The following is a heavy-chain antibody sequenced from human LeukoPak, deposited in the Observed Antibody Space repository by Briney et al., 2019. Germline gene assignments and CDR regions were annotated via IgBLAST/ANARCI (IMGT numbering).Heavy chain of an antibody. Sequence: GGSLRLSCVASGFTFSTTSMNWVRQAPGKGLVWVSRVNSDGSTTNYADSVKGRFTISRDNAENTLYMRMNSLRPEDTAVYYCARGYYSSSRIDYWGQGTLVTVSS. V-gene: IGHV3-74*01. CDR2: VNSDGSTT. CDR3: ARGYYSSSRIDY. CDR1: GFTFSTTS. J-gene: IGHJ4*02. D-gene: IGHD6-13*01.